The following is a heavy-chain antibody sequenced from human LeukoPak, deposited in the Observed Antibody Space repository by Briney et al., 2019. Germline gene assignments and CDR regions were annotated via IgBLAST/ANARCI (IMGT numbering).Heavy chain of an antibody. CDR3: ARDGGYSYGLTLDY. J-gene: IGHJ4*02. CDR2: IIPIFGTA. CDR1: GGTFSSYA. Sequence: ASVKVSCKASGGTFSSYAISWVRQAPGQGIEWMGGIIPIFGTANYAQKFQGRVTITADESTSTAYMELSSLRSEDTAVYYCARDGGYSYGLTLDYWGQGTLVTVSS. V-gene: IGHV1-69*13. D-gene: IGHD5-18*01.